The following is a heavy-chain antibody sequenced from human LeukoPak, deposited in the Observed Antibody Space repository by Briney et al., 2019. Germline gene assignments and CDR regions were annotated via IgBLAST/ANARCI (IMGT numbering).Heavy chain of an antibody. D-gene: IGHD6-13*01. Sequence: GGSLRLSCAASGFTFEDYGMHWVRQAPGKGLEWVSLITGNGVSTYYADSVKGRFTISRDNSKNSLYLQMNSLRTEDTALYYCAKCVYSNIYYWFDPWGQGTLVTVSS. CDR3: AKCVYSNIYYWFDP. J-gene: IGHJ5*02. CDR2: ITGNGVST. CDR1: GFTFEDYG. V-gene: IGHV3-43*02.